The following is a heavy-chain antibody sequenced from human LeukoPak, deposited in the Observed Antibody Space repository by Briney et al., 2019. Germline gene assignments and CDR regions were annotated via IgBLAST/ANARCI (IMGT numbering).Heavy chain of an antibody. CDR3: ARPGRDSSGWYVHYGMGV. D-gene: IGHD6-19*01. V-gene: IGHV1-8*01. CDR1: GYTFTSYD. Sequence: ASVKASCKASGYTFTSYDINWVRQATGQGLEWMGWMNPNSGNTGYAQKFQGRVTMTRNTSISTAYMELSSLRSEDTAVYYCARPGRDSSGWYVHYGMGVWGQGTTVTVSS. J-gene: IGHJ6*02. CDR2: MNPNSGNT.